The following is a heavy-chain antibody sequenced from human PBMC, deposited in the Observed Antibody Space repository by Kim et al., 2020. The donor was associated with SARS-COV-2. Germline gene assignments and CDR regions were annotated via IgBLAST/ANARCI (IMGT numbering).Heavy chain of an antibody. CDR2: ITSSGDGT. Sequence: GGSLRLSCAASGFTFSDYAINWVRRAPGKGLECVSAITSSGDGTYYADSVEGRFTISRDNSKNTLYLQMNSLRLEDTSMYYCVRYGWSYGAVLWGQGTWVIVPS. D-gene: IGHD3-16*01. V-gene: IGHV3-64D*06. CDR1: GFTFSDYA. CDR3: VRYGWSYGAVL. J-gene: IGHJ4*02.